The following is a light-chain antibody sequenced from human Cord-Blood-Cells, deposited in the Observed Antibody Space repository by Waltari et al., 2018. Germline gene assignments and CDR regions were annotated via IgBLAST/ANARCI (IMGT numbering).Light chain of an antibody. CDR1: TSVLYSSNNKNY. CDR3: QQYYSTPYT. Sequence: DIVMTQSPDSLAVSLGEGAPINCRSSTSVLYSSNNKNYLAWYQQKPGQPPKLLIYWASTRESGVPDRFSGSGSGTDFTLTISSLQAEDVAVYYCQQYYSTPYTFGQGTKLEIK. J-gene: IGKJ2*01. V-gene: IGKV4-1*01. CDR2: WAS.